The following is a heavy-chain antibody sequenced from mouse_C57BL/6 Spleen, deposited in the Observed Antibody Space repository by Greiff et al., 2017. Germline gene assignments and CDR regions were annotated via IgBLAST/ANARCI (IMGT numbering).Heavy chain of an antibody. V-gene: IGHV5-16*01. Sequence: EVQRVESEGGLVQPGSSMKLSCTASGFTFSDYYMAWVRQVPEKGLEWVANINYDGSSTYYLDSLKSRFIISRDNAKNILYLQMSSLKSEDTATYYCARSSITTDAMDYWGQGTSVTVSS. J-gene: IGHJ4*01. CDR1: GFTFSDYY. CDR2: INYDGSST. D-gene: IGHD1-1*01. CDR3: ARSSITTDAMDY.